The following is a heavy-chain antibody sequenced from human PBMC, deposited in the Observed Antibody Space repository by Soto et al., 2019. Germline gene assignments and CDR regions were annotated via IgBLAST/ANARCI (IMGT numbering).Heavy chain of an antibody. CDR3: ATELGYNPSSPFDS. V-gene: IGHV1-69*01. D-gene: IGHD3-10*01. CDR1: GVTFSSEP. Sequence: QVQLVPSGAEVKKPGSSVKVSCKASGVTFSSEPISWVRQAPGQGLEWVGGIIPHFGTANYAQKFQGRVTITADESTSTLYIELSSLSSDETAVYYCATELGYNPSSPFDSLGEGTLVTVSS. J-gene: IGHJ4*02. CDR2: IIPHFGTA.